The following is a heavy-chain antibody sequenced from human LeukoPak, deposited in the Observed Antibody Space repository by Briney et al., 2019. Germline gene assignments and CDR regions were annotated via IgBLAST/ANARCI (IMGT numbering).Heavy chain of an antibody. CDR3: ARDVTGTTRYYYYYMDV. CDR2: INPNSGGT. D-gene: IGHD1-7*01. J-gene: IGHJ6*03. CDR1: GYTFTGYY. V-gene: IGHV1-2*02. Sequence: GASVKVSCKASGYTFTGYYMHWVRQAPGQGLEWMGWINPNSGGTNYAQKFQGRVTMTRDTSISTAYMELSRLRSDDTAVYYCARDVTGTTRYYYYYMDVWGKGTTVPVSS.